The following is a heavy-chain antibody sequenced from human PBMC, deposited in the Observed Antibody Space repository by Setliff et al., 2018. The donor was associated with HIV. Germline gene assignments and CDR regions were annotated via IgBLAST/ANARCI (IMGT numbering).Heavy chain of an antibody. D-gene: IGHD5-12*01. CDR3: ATLRWLRSKHSAY. CDR1: NGSISNSAYY. Sequence: ASETLSLTCTVSNGSISNSAYYRGWIRQPPGKALEWIGSVYYSGSTYYNPSLKSRITISEDTSRNQFSLKLSSVAAADTAVYFCATLRWLRSKHSAYWGQGTLVTVSS. CDR2: VYYSGST. J-gene: IGHJ4*01. V-gene: IGHV4-39*01.